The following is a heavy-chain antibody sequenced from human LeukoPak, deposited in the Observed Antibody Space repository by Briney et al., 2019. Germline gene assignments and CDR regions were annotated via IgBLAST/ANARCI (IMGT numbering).Heavy chain of an antibody. Sequence: GGSLRLSCAASGFTFSSYAVHWVRQAPGRGLEWVAVIWYDGSNKYYADSVKGRFTISRDNSKNTLYLQMNSLRAEDTAVYYCAREGLGFDYWGQGTLVTVSS. J-gene: IGHJ4*02. V-gene: IGHV3-33*08. CDR1: GFTFSSYA. CDR3: AREGLGFDY. CDR2: IWYDGSNK. D-gene: IGHD3-3*01.